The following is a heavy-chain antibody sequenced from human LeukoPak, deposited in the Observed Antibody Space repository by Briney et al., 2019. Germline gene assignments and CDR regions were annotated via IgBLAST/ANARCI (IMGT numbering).Heavy chain of an antibody. V-gene: IGHV3-15*01. J-gene: IGHJ3*02. Sequence: GGSLRLSCAASGLPFRNAWISWVRKPQGGGLEVVCRIKSKTYGGTTDYAAPVKGRFTISRDDSKNTLYLQMNSLKTEDTAVYYCTTLVAFDIWGQGTMVTVSS. CDR1: GLPFRNAW. CDR2: IKSKTYGGTT. D-gene: IGHD2-8*02. CDR3: TTLVAFDI.